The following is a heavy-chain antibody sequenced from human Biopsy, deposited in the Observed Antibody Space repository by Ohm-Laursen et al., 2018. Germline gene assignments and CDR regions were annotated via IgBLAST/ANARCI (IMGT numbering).Heavy chain of an antibody. CDR1: GDSFTSYA. J-gene: IGHJ6*02. CDR2: IIPIPNVA. Sequence: AASVKVSCNASGDSFTSYAIGWVRQAPGQGLEWMGGIIPIPNVATYAQKFQGRITITADESTSTAYMELSSLTSDDTAVYYCARAKLEPVYYYYGMDVWGQGTTVTVSS. D-gene: IGHD1-1*01. CDR3: ARAKLEPVYYYYGMDV. V-gene: IGHV1-69*10.